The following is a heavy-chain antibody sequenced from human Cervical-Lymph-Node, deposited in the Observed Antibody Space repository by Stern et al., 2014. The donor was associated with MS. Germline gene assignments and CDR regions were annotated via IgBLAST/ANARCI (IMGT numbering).Heavy chain of an antibody. V-gene: IGHV2-5*02. Sequence: QVTLRESGPTLVKPTQTLTLTCTFSGFSLSTSGVGVGWIRQPPGKPLEWLALIYWDDDKRYSPSLKSRLTITKDTSKNQVVLTMTNMDPVDTATYYCAHCAIFGVSRPFDYWGQGTLVTVSS. D-gene: IGHD3-3*01. J-gene: IGHJ4*02. CDR1: GFSLSTSGVG. CDR3: AHCAIFGVSRPFDY. CDR2: IYWDDDK.